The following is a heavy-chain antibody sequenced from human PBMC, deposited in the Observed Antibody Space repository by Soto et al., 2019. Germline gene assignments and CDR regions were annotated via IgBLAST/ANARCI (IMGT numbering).Heavy chain of an antibody. D-gene: IGHD2-15*01. CDR2: IYYSGST. Sequence: SETLSLTCTVSGGSISSGGYYWSWIRQHPGKGLEWIGNIYYSGSTYYNPSLKSRVTISVDTSKNQSSLKLSSVTAADTAVYYCARADCSGGSCYSIARWFDPWGQGTLVTVSS. CDR1: GGSISSGGYY. J-gene: IGHJ5*02. CDR3: ARADCSGGSCYSIARWFDP. V-gene: IGHV4-31*03.